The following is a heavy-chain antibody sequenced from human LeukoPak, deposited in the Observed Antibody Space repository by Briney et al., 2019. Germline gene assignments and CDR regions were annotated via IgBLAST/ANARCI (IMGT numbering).Heavy chain of an antibody. CDR1: GFTVSSNY. D-gene: IGHD5-18*01. J-gene: IGHJ4*02. Sequence: GGSLRLSCAASGFTVSSNYMSWVRQAPGKGLEWVSVIYSGGSTYYADSVKGRFTISRDNSKNTLYLQMNSLRAEDTAVYYCATNSDTAMVSFDYWGQGTLVTVSS. CDR2: IYSGGST. V-gene: IGHV3-53*05. CDR3: ATNSDTAMVSFDY.